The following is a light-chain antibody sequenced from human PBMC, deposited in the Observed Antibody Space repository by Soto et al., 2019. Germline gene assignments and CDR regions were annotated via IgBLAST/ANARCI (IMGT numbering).Light chain of an antibody. Sequence: DSQMTQSPSTLSASVGDRVTIACRASQSISTWLAWYQQKPGKARKLLIYDASSLESGVPSRFSGSGSGTEFALTISSLQPDDFATYYCQQYNSYSTCGQGTKVEIK. CDR3: QQYNSYST. J-gene: IGKJ1*01. V-gene: IGKV1-5*01. CDR2: DAS. CDR1: QSISTW.